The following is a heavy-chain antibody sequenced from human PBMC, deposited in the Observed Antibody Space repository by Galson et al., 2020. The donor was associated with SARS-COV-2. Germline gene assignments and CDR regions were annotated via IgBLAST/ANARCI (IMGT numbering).Heavy chain of an antibody. CDR3: AKDKIAQLYSSSSPFDH. J-gene: IGHJ4*02. D-gene: IGHD6-6*01. V-gene: IGHV3-9*01. CDR1: GFAFDDYS. CDR2: ISWNSGSE. Sequence: GGSLRLSCATSGFAFDDYSMHWVRRTAGRGLEWVSSISWNSGSEDYADSVKGRFTIVRDNAKNSLYLQMNFLRTDDTALYYCAKDKIAQLYSSSSPFDHWGQGTLVTVSS.